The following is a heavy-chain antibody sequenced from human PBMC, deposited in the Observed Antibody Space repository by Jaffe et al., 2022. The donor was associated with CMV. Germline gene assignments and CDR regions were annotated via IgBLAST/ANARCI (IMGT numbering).Heavy chain of an antibody. Sequence: QVQLQESGPGLVKPSETLSLTCTVSGGSISSYYWSWIRQPAGKGLEWIGRIYTTGSTNYNPSLKNRVTMSIDTSKNQFSLKVRYVTAADTAVYYCARAKSASYSSYDYWGQGTLVTVSS. J-gene: IGHJ4*02. CDR1: GGSISSYY. D-gene: IGHD3-10*01. CDR2: IYTTGST. V-gene: IGHV4-4*07. CDR3: ARAKSASYSSYDY.